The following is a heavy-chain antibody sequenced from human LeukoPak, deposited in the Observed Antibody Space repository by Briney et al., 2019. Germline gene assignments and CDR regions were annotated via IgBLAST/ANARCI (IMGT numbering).Heavy chain of an antibody. Sequence: ASVKVSCKASGYTFTGYYMHWVRQAPGQGLEWMGWINPNSGGTNYAQKFQGRVTMTRDTSISTAYMELSRLRSDDTAVYYCARELGYSSSLTDDNWFDPWGQGTLVTVSS. CDR2: INPNSGGT. D-gene: IGHD6-13*01. CDR1: GYTFTGYY. V-gene: IGHV1-2*02. J-gene: IGHJ5*02. CDR3: ARELGYSSSLTDDNWFDP.